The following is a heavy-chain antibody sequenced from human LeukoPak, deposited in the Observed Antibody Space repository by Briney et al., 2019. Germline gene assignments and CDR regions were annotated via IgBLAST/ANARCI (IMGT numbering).Heavy chain of an antibody. CDR1: GFTFSSYW. V-gene: IGHV3-7*03. D-gene: IGHD2-2*01. Sequence: GGSLRLSCAASGFTFSSYWMSWVRQAPGKGLEWVANIKQDGSEKYYVDSVKGRFTISRDNSKNTLYLQMNSLRAEDTAVYYCAAPDCSSTSCEEYPHYYYYGMDVWGQGTTVTVSS. CDR3: AAPDCSSTSCEEYPHYYYYGMDV. CDR2: IKQDGSEK. J-gene: IGHJ6*02.